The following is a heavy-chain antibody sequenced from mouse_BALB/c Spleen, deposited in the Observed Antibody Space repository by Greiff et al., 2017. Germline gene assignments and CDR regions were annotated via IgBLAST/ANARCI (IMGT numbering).Heavy chain of an antibody. V-gene: IGHV1-87*01. Sequence: QVQLQQSGAELARPGASVKLSCKASGYTFTSYWMQWVKQRPGQGLEWIGAIYPGDGDTRYTQKFKGKATLTADKSSSTAYMQLSSLASEDSAVYYCARDGVNYVGSYAMDYWGQGTSVTVSS. J-gene: IGHJ4*01. D-gene: IGHD2-1*01. CDR2: IYPGDGDT. CDR1: GYTFTSYW. CDR3: ARDGVNYVGSYAMDY.